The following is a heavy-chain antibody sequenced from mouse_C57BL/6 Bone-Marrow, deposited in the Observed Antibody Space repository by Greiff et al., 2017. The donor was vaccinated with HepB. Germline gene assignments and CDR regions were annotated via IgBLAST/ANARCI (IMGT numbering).Heavy chain of an antibody. D-gene: IGHD2-3*01. CDR3: TTGYYENYFDY. J-gene: IGHJ2*01. Sequence: VQLQQSGAELVRPGASVKLSCTASGFNIKDDYMHWVKQRPEQGLEWIGWIDPENGDTEYASKFQGKATITADTSSNTAYLQLSSLTSEDTAVYYCTTGYYENYFDYWGQGTTLTVSS. V-gene: IGHV14-4*01. CDR2: IDPENGDT. CDR1: GFNIKDDY.